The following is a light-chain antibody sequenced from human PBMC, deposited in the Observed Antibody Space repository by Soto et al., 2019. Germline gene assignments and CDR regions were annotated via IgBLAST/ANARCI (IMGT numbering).Light chain of an antibody. J-gene: IGKJ1*01. CDR2: AAS. CDR1: QGISSY. CDR3: QQYYSYPRT. Sequence: IQMTQSLSTLFASMREGVTITCRASQGISSYLAWYQQKPGKAPKLLIYAASTLQSGVPSRFSGSGSGTDFTLTISGLQSEDFATYYCQQYYSYPRTFGQGTKVDIK. V-gene: IGKV1-8*01.